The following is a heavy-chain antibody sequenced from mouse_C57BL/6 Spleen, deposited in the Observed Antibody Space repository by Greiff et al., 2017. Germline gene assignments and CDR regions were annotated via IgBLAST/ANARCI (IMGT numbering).Heavy chain of an antibody. CDR3: ARAYYDYENYAMDY. CDR1: GYTFTDYY. Sequence: VQVVESGPELVKPGASVKISCKASGYTFTDYYINWVKQRPGQGLEWIGWIYPGSGNTKYNEKFKGKATLTVDTSSSTAYMQLSSLTSEDSAVYFCARAYYDYENYAMDYWGQGTSVTVSS. D-gene: IGHD2-4*01. V-gene: IGHV1-84*01. CDR2: IYPGSGNT. J-gene: IGHJ4*01.